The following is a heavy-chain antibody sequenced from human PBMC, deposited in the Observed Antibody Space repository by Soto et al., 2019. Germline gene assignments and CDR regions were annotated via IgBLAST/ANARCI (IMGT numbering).Heavy chain of an antibody. D-gene: IGHD6-6*01. V-gene: IGHV3-23*01. Sequence: GGSLRLSCAASGFTFSSYAMSWVRQAPGKGLEWVSAISGSGGSTYYADSVKGRFTISRDNSKNTLYLQMNSLRAEDTAVYYCAKTAKAWYSSSLLVGMDVWGQGTTVTVSS. CDR1: GFTFSSYA. J-gene: IGHJ6*02. CDR3: AKTAKAWYSSSLLVGMDV. CDR2: ISGSGGST.